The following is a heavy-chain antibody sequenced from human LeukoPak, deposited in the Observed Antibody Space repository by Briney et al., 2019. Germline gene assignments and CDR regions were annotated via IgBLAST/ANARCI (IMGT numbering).Heavy chain of an antibody. Sequence: KAGGSLRLSCAASGFTFSDYYMTWVRQTPGKGLEWVSYISSRALIIKYADSVKGRFTISRDNAKDLMFLQMDSLRADDTAVYYCARARDGYNSGGYYMDVWGKGTTVTVSS. CDR3: ARARDGYNSGGYYMDV. D-gene: IGHD5-24*01. CDR2: ISSRALII. J-gene: IGHJ6*03. V-gene: IGHV3-11*04. CDR1: GFTFSDYY.